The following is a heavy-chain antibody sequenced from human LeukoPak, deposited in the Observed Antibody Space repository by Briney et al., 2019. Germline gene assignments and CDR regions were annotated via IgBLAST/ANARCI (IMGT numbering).Heavy chain of an antibody. CDR1: GFTFSSYW. V-gene: IGHV3-7*01. J-gene: IGHJ1*01. CDR2: IKQDGSEK. D-gene: IGHD6-13*01. CDR3: ARNIESIAAAGRRYFQH. Sequence: HPGGSLRLSCAASGFTFSSYWMSWVRQAPGKGLEWVANIKQDGSEKYFVDSLKGRFTISRDNAKNSLYLQMNSLRAEDTAVYYCARNIESIAAAGRRYFQHWGQGTLVTVSS.